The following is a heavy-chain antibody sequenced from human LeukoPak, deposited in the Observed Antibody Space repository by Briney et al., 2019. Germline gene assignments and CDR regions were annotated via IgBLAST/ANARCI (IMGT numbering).Heavy chain of an antibody. CDR1: GFTFSNYW. V-gene: IGHV3-74*01. J-gene: IGHJ6*03. D-gene: IGHD2-2*01. Sequence: GGSLRLSCAASGFTFSNYWMTWVRQAPGKGLVWVSRINSDGSSTSYADSVKGRFTISRDNAKNTLYLQMNSLRAEDTAVYYCARKVCSSTSCFMDVWGKGTTVTVSS. CDR3: ARKVCSSTSCFMDV. CDR2: INSDGSST.